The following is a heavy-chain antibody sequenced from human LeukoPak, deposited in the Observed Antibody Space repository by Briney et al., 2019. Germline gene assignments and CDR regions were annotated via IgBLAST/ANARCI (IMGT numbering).Heavy chain of an antibody. J-gene: IGHJ4*02. CDR1: GFTFTSSA. Sequence: PLASVKVSCEASGFTFTSSAMQWVRQARGQRLEWIGWIVVGSGNTNYAQKFQERVTITRDMSTSTAYMELSSLRSEDTAVYYCAASTMVRGVINGPPDYWGQGTLVTVSS. CDR3: AASTMVRGVINGPPDY. V-gene: IGHV1-58*02. CDR2: IVVGSGNT. D-gene: IGHD3-10*01.